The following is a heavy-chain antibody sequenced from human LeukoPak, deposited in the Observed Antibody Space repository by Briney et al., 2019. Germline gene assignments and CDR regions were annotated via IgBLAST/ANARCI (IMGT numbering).Heavy chain of an antibody. V-gene: IGHV3-30-3*01. CDR1: GFTLSSYA. D-gene: IGHD5-12*01. CDR2: ISYDGSNK. Sequence: GGSLRLSCAASGFTLSSYAMHWVRQAPGKGLEWVAVISYDGSNKYYADSVKGRFTISRDNSKNTLYLQMNSLRAEDTAVYYCARGPPRGEWLLNWFDPWGQGTLVTVSS. J-gene: IGHJ5*02. CDR3: ARGPPRGEWLLNWFDP.